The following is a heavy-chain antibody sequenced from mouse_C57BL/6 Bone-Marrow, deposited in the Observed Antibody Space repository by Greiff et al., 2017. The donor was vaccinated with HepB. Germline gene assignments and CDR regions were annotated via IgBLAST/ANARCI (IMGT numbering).Heavy chain of an antibody. D-gene: IGHD3-2*02. J-gene: IGHJ4*01. CDR3: ARDVRLAYYAMDY. CDR1: GYTSTDYY. Sequence: VQLQQSGAELVKPGASVKISCKASGYTSTDYYINWVKQRPGQGLEWIGKIGPGSGSTYYNEKFKGKATLTADKSSSTAYMQLSSLTSEDSAVYFCARDVRLAYYAMDYWGQGTSVTVSS. CDR2: IGPGSGST. V-gene: IGHV1-77*01.